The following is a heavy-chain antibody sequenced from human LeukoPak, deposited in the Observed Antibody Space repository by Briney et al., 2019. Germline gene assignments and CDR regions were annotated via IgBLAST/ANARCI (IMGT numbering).Heavy chain of an antibody. J-gene: IGHJ4*02. CDR3: AKDRGWQYADYETVAIEH. CDR1: GYTFTSYG. V-gene: IGHV1-18*01. D-gene: IGHD4-17*01. CDR2: VSVHTGNT. Sequence: ASVKVSCKASGYTFTSYGISWVRQAPGQGLEWMGWVSVHTGNTYYAQKFQARVTMTTNTSTTTAYMELRSLRSDDTAVYYCAKDRGWQYADYETVAIEHWGQGTLVTVSS.